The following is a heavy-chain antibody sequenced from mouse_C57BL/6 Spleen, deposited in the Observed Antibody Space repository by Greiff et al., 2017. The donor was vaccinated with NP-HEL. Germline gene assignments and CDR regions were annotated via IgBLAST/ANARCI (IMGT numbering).Heavy chain of an antibody. J-gene: IGHJ4*01. CDR2: IYPGDGDT. V-gene: IGHV1-80*01. Sequence: VQLQQSGAELVKPGASVKISCKASGYAFSSYWMNWVKQRPGKGLEWIGQIYPGDGDTNYNGKFKGKATLTADKSSSTAYMQLSSLTSEDSAVYFCARGGYYYGSAMDYRGQGTSVTVSS. CDR3: ARGGYYYGSAMDY. D-gene: IGHD1-1*01. CDR1: GYAFSSYW.